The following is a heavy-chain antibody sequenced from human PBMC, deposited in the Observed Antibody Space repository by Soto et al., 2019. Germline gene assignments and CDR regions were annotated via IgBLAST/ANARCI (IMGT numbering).Heavy chain of an antibody. CDR1: GDSILSGNKY. V-gene: IGHV4-30-4*02. CDR3: ARVPSPFDFYYAMDV. Sequence: PSETLSLTCTVSGDSILSGNKYWICIRESPGKGLELIGYIFSSGTTYYNPSLKSRLTMSLDTSQNQFSLKLNSVTAADTAVYFCARVPSPFDFYYAMDVWGQGTTVTVSS. D-gene: IGHD3-16*01. J-gene: IGHJ6*02. CDR2: IFSSGTT.